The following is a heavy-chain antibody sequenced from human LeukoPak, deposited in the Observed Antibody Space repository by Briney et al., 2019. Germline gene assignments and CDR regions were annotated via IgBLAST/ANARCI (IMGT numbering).Heavy chain of an antibody. D-gene: IGHD1-26*01. CDR2: ISGSGGST. J-gene: IGHJ4*02. V-gene: IGHV3-23*01. CDR1: GFTFRSYA. Sequence: GGSLRLSCAPPGFTFRSYAMSGARKAPGKGLEWVSAISGSGGSTYYADSVKGRFTISRDNSKNTLYLQMNSLRAEDTAVYYCAKISWELLRVFDYWGQGTLVTVSS. CDR3: AKISWELLRVFDY.